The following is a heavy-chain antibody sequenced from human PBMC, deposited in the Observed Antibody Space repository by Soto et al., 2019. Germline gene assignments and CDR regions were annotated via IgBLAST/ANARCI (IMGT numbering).Heavy chain of an antibody. D-gene: IGHD1-1*01. CDR1: GFTFSDYY. V-gene: IGHV3-11*05. J-gene: IGHJ4*02. CDR2: ISSSSGYT. Sequence: PGGSLRLSCAASGFTFSDYYMSWTRQAPGKGLEWVSYISSSSGYTKYADSVKGRFTISRDNAKNSVYLQMNSLRAEDTAVYYCARETISRGAAPYYFDYWGQGTLVTVSS. CDR3: ARETISRGAAPYYFDY.